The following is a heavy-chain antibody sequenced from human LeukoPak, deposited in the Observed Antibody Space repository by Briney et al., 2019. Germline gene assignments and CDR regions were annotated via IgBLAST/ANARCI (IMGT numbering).Heavy chain of an antibody. Sequence: ASVKVSCKASGGTFSSYAISWVRQAPGQGLEWMGGIIPIFGTANYAQKFQGRVTITADESTSTAYMELSSLRSEDTAVYYCARDSTPTMVRGVIGFDYWGQGTLVTASS. CDR2: IIPIFGTA. CDR3: ARDSTPTMVRGVIGFDY. J-gene: IGHJ4*02. V-gene: IGHV1-69*13. D-gene: IGHD3-10*01. CDR1: GGTFSSYA.